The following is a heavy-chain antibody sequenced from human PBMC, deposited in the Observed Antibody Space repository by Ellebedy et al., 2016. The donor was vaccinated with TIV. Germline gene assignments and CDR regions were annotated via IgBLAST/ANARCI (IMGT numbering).Heavy chain of an antibody. CDR2: ISGWGGDI. V-gene: IGHV3-23*01. J-gene: IGHJ6*02. D-gene: IGHD3-9*01. Sequence: PGGSLRLSCAASGFTFSSYAMSWVRQAPGKGLEWVSRISGWGGDIFYADSVKGRFTISRDNSKNTLFLQMNGLRAEDTAVYYCAKDHGPETGTQYAYFYGVDVWGQGSTVTVSS. CDR1: GFTFSSYA. CDR3: AKDHGPETGTQYAYFYGVDV.